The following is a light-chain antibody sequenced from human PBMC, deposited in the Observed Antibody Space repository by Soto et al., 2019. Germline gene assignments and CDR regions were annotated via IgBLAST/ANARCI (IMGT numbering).Light chain of an antibody. J-gene: IGKJ5*01. CDR3: QQYGSSPPIT. V-gene: IGKV3-20*01. CDR1: QSVSSH. Sequence: EYVLAHSPATLSFSPGETATVSCRASQSVSSHLAWYQQKPGQAPRLLIYGASSRATGIPDRFSGSGSGTDFTLTISRLEPEDFAVYYCQQYGSSPPITFGQGTRLXI. CDR2: GAS.